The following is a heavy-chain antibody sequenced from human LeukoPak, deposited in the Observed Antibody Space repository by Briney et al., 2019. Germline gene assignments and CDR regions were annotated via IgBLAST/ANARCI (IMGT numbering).Heavy chain of an antibody. D-gene: IGHD6-13*01. CDR1: GGTFSSYA. CDR3: ARDLPRAAAGIGYYFDY. Sequence: GASVKVSCKASGGTFSSYAISWVRQAPGQGLEWMVGIIPIFGTANYAQKFQGRGTITADESTSTAYMELSSLRSEDTAVYYCARDLPRAAAGIGYYFDYWGQGTLVTVSS. V-gene: IGHV1-69*13. J-gene: IGHJ4*02. CDR2: IIPIFGTA.